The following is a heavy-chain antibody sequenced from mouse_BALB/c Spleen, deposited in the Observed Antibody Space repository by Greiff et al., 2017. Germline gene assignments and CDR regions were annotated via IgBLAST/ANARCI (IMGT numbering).Heavy chain of an antibody. Sequence: QVQLQQSGAELMKPGASVKISCKATGYTFSSYWIEWVKQRPGHGLEWIGEILPGSGSTNYNEKFKGKATFTADTSSNTAYMQLSSLTSEDSAVYYCARLVTTANRLDYWGQGTTLTVSS. CDR2: ILPGSGST. CDR1: GYTFSSYW. J-gene: IGHJ2*01. CDR3: ARLVTTANRLDY. V-gene: IGHV1-9*01. D-gene: IGHD1-2*01.